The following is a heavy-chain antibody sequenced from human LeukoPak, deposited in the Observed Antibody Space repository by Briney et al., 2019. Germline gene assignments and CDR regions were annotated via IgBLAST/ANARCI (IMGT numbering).Heavy chain of an antibody. Sequence: GGSLRLSCAASGFTVSTNYMSWVRQAPGKGLEWVAHVSYDGSNKYYADSVEGRFTISRDNSKNTLNLQVNSLRAEDTAVYYCAKDTYYSYDRSGYYVFEYWGQGALVTVSS. D-gene: IGHD3-22*01. J-gene: IGHJ4*02. CDR2: VSYDGSNK. CDR1: GFTVSTNY. CDR3: AKDTYYSYDRSGYYVFEY. V-gene: IGHV3-30*18.